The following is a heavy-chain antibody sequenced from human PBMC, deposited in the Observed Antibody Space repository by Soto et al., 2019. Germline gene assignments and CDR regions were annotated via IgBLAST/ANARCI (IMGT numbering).Heavy chain of an antibody. CDR3: ARLIGSYLYFDY. V-gene: IGHV3-11*06. CDR2: ISSSSSYT. CDR1: GFTFSDCY. Sequence: SCAASGFTFSDCYMSWIRQAPGKGLEWDSYISSSSSYTNSADSVKGRFTISRDNAKNSLYLQMNSLRAEDTAVYYCARLIGSYLYFDYWGQGTLVTVSS. D-gene: IGHD1-26*01. J-gene: IGHJ4*02.